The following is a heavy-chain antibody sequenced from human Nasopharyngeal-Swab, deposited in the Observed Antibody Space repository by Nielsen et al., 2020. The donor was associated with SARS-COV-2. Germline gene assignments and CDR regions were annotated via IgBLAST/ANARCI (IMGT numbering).Heavy chain of an antibody. Sequence: SLKISWAASGFTFDDYAMHWVRQAPGKGLEWVSGLSWNSGIIGYADSVKGRFTISRDNAKNSLYLQMNSLRAEDTAVYYCARDASSSTSADYWGQGTLVTVSS. CDR2: LSWNSGII. J-gene: IGHJ4*02. D-gene: IGHD2-2*01. CDR1: GFTFDDYA. CDR3: ARDASSSTSADY. V-gene: IGHV3-9*01.